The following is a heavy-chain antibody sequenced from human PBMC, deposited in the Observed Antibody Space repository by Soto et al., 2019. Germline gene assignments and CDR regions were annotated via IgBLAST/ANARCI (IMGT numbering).Heavy chain of an antibody. D-gene: IGHD2-15*01. J-gene: IGHJ3*02. CDR1: GHSIGTGNYY. CDR3: ARGYGGSRGGAFDI. Sequence: QVQLQESGPGLVKPSQTLSLTCTVSGHSIGTGNYYWSWIRQLPGKGLEWIGYFFYSGTTYYMPYLQSRVSISVDRSENQLSLTLNSVTAADTAVYYCARGYGGSRGGAFDIWGQGKMVSVSS. CDR2: FFYSGTT. V-gene: IGHV4-30-4*08.